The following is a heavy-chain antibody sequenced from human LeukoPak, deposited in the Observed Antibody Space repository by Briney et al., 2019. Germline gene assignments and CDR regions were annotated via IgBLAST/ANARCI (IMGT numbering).Heavy chain of an antibody. CDR1: GFTLSSYW. CDR2: IKQDGSET. V-gene: IGHV3-7*01. Sequence: GGSLRLSCEVTGFTLSSYWMSWVRQAPGKGLEWVANIKQDGSETHYVDSVKGRFTISRDNAKNSLYLQLNSLRGEDTAVYYCARNTDRDAYMASWGQGTPVTVSS. D-gene: IGHD5-24*01. CDR3: ARNTDRDAYMAS. J-gene: IGHJ5*02.